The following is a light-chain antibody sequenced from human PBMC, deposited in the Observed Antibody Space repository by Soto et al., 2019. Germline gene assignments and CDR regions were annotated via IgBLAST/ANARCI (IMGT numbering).Light chain of an antibody. CDR3: QQYGSSRKT. CDR2: GAS. J-gene: IGKJ2*01. Sequence: EIVLTQSPGTLSLSPGERATLSCRASQSVSSSYLAWYQQKPGQAPRLLIYGASSRATGIPDRFSGSGSGTDFTLTISRLDPEDFAAYYCQQYGSSRKTFGQGTKLEIK. CDR1: QSVSSSY. V-gene: IGKV3-20*01.